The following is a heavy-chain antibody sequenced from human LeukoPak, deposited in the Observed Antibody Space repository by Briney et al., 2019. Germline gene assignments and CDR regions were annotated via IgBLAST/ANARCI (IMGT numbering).Heavy chain of an antibody. CDR1: GGSISSYY. CDR3: ARVFCSGGSCYDQGIYYYYMDV. V-gene: IGHV4-59*01. CDR2: IYYSGST. J-gene: IGHJ6*03. D-gene: IGHD2-15*01. Sequence: SETLSLTCTVSGGSISSYYWSWIRQPPGKGLEWIGYIYYSGSTNYNPSLKSRVTISVDTSKNQFSLKLSSVTAADTAVYYCARVFCSGGSCYDQGIYYYYMDVWSKGTTVTVSS.